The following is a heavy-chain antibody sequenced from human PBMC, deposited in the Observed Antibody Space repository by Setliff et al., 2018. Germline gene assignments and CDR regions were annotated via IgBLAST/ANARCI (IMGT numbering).Heavy chain of an antibody. CDR3: ARAHRYFSDTSGYFYDQGRSAFDV. Sequence: PGGSLRLSCVASGFTFDDYDMAWVRQAPGKGLEWVAGIKWNGGDRGYADSVRGRFTISRDNAKNSLYLQMNSLGAEDTALYYCARAHRYFSDTSGYFYDQGRSAFDVWGQGTMVTVSS. J-gene: IGHJ3*01. V-gene: IGHV3-20*04. D-gene: IGHD3-22*01. CDR1: GFTFDDYD. CDR2: IKWNGGDR.